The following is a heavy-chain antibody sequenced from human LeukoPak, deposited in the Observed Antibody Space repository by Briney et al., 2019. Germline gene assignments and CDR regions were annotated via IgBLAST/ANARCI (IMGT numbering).Heavy chain of an antibody. J-gene: IGHJ6*04. CDR2: IIPIFGTA. Sequence: SVKVSCKASGGTFSSYAISWVRQAPGQGLEWMGGIIPIFGTANYAQKFQGRVTITADKSTSTAYMELSSLRSEDTAVYYCARAGTTGTTYYGMDVWGKGTTVTISS. CDR1: GGTFSSYA. V-gene: IGHV1-69*06. D-gene: IGHD1-1*01. CDR3: ARAGTTGTTYYGMDV.